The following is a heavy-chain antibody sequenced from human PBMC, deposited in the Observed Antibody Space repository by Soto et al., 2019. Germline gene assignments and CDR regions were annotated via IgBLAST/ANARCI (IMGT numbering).Heavy chain of an antibody. Sequence: SETLSLTCTVSGGSISSHYWSWIRQPPGKGLEWIGYISYSGSTNYNPSLKSRVTISVDTSKSQFSLKLNSVTAADTAEYYCARGWPQPLDYWGQGTLVTVSS. D-gene: IGHD1-1*01. CDR3: ARGWPQPLDY. CDR2: ISYSGST. V-gene: IGHV4-59*11. J-gene: IGHJ4*02. CDR1: GGSISSHY.